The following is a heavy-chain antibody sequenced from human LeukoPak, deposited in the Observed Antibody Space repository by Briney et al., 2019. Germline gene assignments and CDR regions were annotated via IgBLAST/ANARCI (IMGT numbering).Heavy chain of an antibody. Sequence: GGSLRLSCAASGFTFSSYAMSWVRQAPGKGLEWVSAISGSGGSTYYADSVKGRFTISRDNSKNTLELQMNSLRAEDTAVYCCAKARGNYGSGSYYKFLDYWGQGTLVTVSS. CDR2: ISGSGGST. CDR3: AKARGNYGSGSYYKFLDY. CDR1: GFTFSSYA. J-gene: IGHJ4*02. V-gene: IGHV3-23*01. D-gene: IGHD3-10*01.